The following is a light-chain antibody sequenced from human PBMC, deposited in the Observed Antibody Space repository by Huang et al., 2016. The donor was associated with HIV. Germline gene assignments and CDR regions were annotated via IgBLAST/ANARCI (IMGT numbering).Light chain of an antibody. CDR2: HAN. CDR1: QDIGKY. V-gene: IGKV1-33*01. CDR3: QQYDNLYT. Sequence: DIQMTQSPSSLSSSVGDSVTITCQASQDIGKYLNWYQQRPGTAPNVLFSHANSLETGVSSRCGGKGAGTNINIIISSLQPEDTATYYCQQYDNLYTFGQGTKLEIK. J-gene: IGKJ2*01.